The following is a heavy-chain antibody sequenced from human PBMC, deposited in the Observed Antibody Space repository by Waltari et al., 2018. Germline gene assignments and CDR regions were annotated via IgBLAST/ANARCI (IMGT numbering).Heavy chain of an antibody. V-gene: IGHV3-33*01. Sequence: QVQLVESGGGVVQPGRSLRLSCAAPGFTFSSYGMHWVRRAPGKGLEWVAVIWYDGSNKDYADSVKGRFTISRDNSKNTLYLQMNSLRAEDTAVYYCARGGYSGSYYAGYWGQGTLVTVSS. D-gene: IGHD1-26*01. CDR2: IWYDGSNK. CDR3: ARGGYSGSYYAGY. CDR1: GFTFSSYG. J-gene: IGHJ4*02.